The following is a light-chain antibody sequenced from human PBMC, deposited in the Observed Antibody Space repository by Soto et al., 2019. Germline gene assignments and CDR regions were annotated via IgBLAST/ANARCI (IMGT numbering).Light chain of an antibody. J-gene: IGLJ2*01. CDR3: SSYTTSSTLVV. Sequence: QSALTQPASVSGSPGQSITISCTGASSDVGAYNYVSWYQQHPGKAPKLMIYDVSHRPSGVSNRFSGSKSGNTASLTISGLQPEDEADYYCSSYTTSSTLVVFGGGTKLTVL. V-gene: IGLV2-14*03. CDR2: DVS. CDR1: SSDVGAYNY.